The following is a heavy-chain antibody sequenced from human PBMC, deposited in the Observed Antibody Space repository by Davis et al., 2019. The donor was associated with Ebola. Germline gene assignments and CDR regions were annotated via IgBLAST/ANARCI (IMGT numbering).Heavy chain of an antibody. D-gene: IGHD2-15*01. J-gene: IGHJ5*02. V-gene: IGHV4-59*12. CDR2: IYYSGST. CDR3: ARVDIVGGFDP. Sequence: PGGSLRLTCTVSGGSISSYYWSWIRQPPGKGLEWIGYIYYSGSTNYNPSLKSRVTISVDTSKNQFSLKLSSVTAADTAVYYCARVDIVGGFDPWGQGTLVTVSS. CDR1: GGSISSYY.